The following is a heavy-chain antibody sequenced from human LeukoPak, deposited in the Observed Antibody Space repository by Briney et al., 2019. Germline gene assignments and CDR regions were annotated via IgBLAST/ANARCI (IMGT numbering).Heavy chain of an antibody. V-gene: IGHV1-69*13. CDR1: GGTFSSYA. CDR3: ARDVGATVVFDI. J-gene: IGHJ3*02. D-gene: IGHD1-26*01. CDR2: ILPIFGTA. Sequence: ASVKVSCKASGGTFSSYAISWVRQAPGQGLEWMGGILPIFGTANYAQKFQGRVTITVDHSTSTAYMELSSLRSEDTAVYFCARDVGATVVFDIWGQGTFVTVSS.